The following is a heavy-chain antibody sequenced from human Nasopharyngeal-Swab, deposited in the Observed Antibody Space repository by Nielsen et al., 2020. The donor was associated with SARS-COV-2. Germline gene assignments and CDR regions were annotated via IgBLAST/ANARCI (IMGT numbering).Heavy chain of an antibody. CDR3: ARGAPNTVSALDY. D-gene: IGHD4-11*01. V-gene: IGHV1-46*01. J-gene: IGHJ4*02. Sequence: WVRQAPGQGLEWMGIINPSGGSTSYAQKFQGRVTMTRDTSTSTVYMDLSSLRSEDTAVYYCARGAPNTVSALDYWVQGTPVPFSS. CDR2: INPSGGST.